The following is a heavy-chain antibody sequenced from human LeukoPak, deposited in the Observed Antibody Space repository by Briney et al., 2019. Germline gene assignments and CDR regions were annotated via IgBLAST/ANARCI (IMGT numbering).Heavy chain of an antibody. CDR3: ARGFEVVMDFDY. D-gene: IGHD3-3*01. Sequence: SETLSLTCTVSGGSIHNSNYYWGWIRQPPGKGLEWIGSVYYSGDTYYNPSLKSRVSISVDTSRNQFSLRLTSVTAADTAVYYCARGFEVVMDFDYWGQGTLVTVSS. V-gene: IGHV4-39*01. CDR2: VYYSGDT. J-gene: IGHJ4*02. CDR1: GGSIHNSNYY.